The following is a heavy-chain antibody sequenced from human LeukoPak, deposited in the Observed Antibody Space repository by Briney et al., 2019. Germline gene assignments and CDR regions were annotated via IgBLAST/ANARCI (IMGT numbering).Heavy chain of an antibody. D-gene: IGHD3-16*01. J-gene: IGHJ4*02. V-gene: IGHV4-59*12. CDR3: ARGRSYGGYGY. CDR1: GGSIRGSY. CDR2: VYYTGRT. Sequence: PSETLSLTCTVSGGSIRGSYWDWIRQSPGKGLEWLGYVYYTGRTNYNSSLKCRVTISVDTSKNQFSLKLSSVTAADTAVYYCARGRSYGGYGYWGQGTLVTVSS.